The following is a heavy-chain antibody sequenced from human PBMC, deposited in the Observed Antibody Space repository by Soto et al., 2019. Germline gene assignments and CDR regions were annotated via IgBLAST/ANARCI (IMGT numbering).Heavy chain of an antibody. Sequence: TLSLTCTVSGGSISSYYWSWIRQPPGKGLEWIGYIYYSGSTNYNPSLKSRVTISVDTSKNQFSLKLSSVTAADTAVYYCARVAYSSSRGGLYYYYYYMDVWGKGTTVTVSS. CDR1: GGSISSYY. CDR3: ARVAYSSSRGGLYYYYYYMDV. V-gene: IGHV4-59*01. CDR2: IYYSGST. J-gene: IGHJ6*03. D-gene: IGHD6-6*01.